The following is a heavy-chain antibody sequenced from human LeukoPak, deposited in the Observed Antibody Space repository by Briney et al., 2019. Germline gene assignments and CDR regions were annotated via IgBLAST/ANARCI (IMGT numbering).Heavy chain of an antibody. J-gene: IGHJ4*02. V-gene: IGHV1-2*02. CDR2: INPNSGGP. CDR1: GYTFTGYY. CDR3: ARVIGGYTYYYDSSGYFPDY. Sequence: ASVKVSCKASGYTFTGYYMHWVRQAPGQGLEWMGWINPNSGGPNYAQKFQGRVTMTRDTSISTAYMELSRLRSDDTAVYYCARVIGGYTYYYDSSGYFPDYWGQGTLVTVPS. D-gene: IGHD3-22*01.